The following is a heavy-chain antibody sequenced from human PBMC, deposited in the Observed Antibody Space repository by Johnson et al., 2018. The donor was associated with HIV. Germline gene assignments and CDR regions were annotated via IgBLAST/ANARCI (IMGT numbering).Heavy chain of an antibody. CDR2: GWFDGRNK. V-gene: IGHV3-33*01. D-gene: IGHD3-10*01. J-gene: IGHJ3*02. CDR3: AREVRGPRGGFDI. Sequence: QVQLVESGGGVVQPGRSLRLSCAASGFTFSNYGMHWVRQAPGKGLEWVAVGWFDGRNKYYADSVKGRFTISRDNAKNSLYLQMNSLRAEDTAVYYCAREVRGPRGGFDIWGQGTMVTVSS. CDR1: GFTFSNYG.